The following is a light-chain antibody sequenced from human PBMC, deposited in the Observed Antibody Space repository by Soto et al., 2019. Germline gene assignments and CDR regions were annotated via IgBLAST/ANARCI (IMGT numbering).Light chain of an antibody. J-gene: IGKJ1*01. V-gene: IGKV3-20*01. CDR3: QQYGSSPWT. Sequence: EIVLTQSPGTLSLSPGERAALSCRASQSVSGRSVAWFQQKPGQAPRLLIYAASSRATGIPDRFSGSGFGTDFTLTISRLEPEDFAVYYCQQYGSSPWTFGQGTKVEMK. CDR2: AAS. CDR1: QSVSGRS.